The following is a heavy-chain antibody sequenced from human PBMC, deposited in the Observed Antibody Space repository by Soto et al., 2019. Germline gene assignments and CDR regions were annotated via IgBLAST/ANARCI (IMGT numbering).Heavy chain of an antibody. D-gene: IGHD5-18*01. CDR1: GYTFSNYG. V-gene: IGHV1-18*01. Sequence: QVQLVQSGAEVKKPGALVKVSCKASGYTFSNYGISWVRPAPGQGLEWMGWVSGYKDNTDYAQKFQGRVTMTTDTSTSTAYMEVRSLTSDDTAVYYCARDNGYSYGPYFDYWGQGTVVTVSS. CDR2: VSGYKDNT. J-gene: IGHJ4*02. CDR3: ARDNGYSYGPYFDY.